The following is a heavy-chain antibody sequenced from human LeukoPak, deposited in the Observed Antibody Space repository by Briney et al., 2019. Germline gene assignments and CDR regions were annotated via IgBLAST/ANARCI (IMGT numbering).Heavy chain of an antibody. Sequence: GGSLRLSCAASGFTFSSYSMNWVRQAPGKGLEWVSSISSSSSYIYYADSVKGRFTISRDNAKNSLYLQMNSLRAEDTAVYYCAGDVGYDYVWGSYRPYYFDYWGQGTLVTVSS. CDR2: ISSSSSYI. D-gene: IGHD3-16*02. CDR3: AGDVGYDYVWGSYRPYYFDY. V-gene: IGHV3-21*01. J-gene: IGHJ4*02. CDR1: GFTFSSYS.